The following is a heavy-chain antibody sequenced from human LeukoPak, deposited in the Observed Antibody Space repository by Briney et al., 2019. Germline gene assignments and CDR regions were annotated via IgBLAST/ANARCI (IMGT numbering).Heavy chain of an antibody. Sequence: PGGSLRLSCAASGFTFSSYSMNWVRQAPGKGLEYVSAISSNGGSTYYANSVKGRFTISRDNSKNTLYLQMGSLRAEDMAVYYCARDSGYDYFFVYWGQGTLVTVSS. J-gene: IGHJ4*02. V-gene: IGHV3-64*01. CDR1: GFTFSSYS. CDR2: ISSNGGST. CDR3: ARDSGYDYFFVY. D-gene: IGHD5-12*01.